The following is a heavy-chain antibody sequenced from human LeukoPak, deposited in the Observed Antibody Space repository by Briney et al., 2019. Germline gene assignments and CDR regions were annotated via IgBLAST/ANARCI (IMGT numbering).Heavy chain of an antibody. J-gene: IGHJ4*02. CDR3: ARDLAAAQYYFDY. Sequence: GGSLRLSCAASGFTFSSYWMHWVRQAPGKGLVWVSHINTDGRSISYADSVKGRFTVSRDNAKNTLYLQMNSLRADDTAVYYCARDLAAAQYYFDYWGRGTLVTVSS. CDR2: INTDGRSI. V-gene: IGHV3-74*01. D-gene: IGHD6-13*01. CDR1: GFTFSSYW.